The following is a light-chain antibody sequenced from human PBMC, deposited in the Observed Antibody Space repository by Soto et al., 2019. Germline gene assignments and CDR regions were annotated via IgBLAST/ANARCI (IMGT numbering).Light chain of an antibody. CDR1: KLGDKF. CDR2: EDD. J-gene: IGLJ2*01. CDR3: QVWGSSTAV. Sequence: SYELTQPPSVSVSPGQTVTIPCSGDKLGDKFACWYQQRPGRSPVLLIYEDDKRPSGIPERFSGANAGDTATLTISGTQTMDEADYYCQVWGSSTAVFGGGTKVTVL. V-gene: IGLV3-1*01.